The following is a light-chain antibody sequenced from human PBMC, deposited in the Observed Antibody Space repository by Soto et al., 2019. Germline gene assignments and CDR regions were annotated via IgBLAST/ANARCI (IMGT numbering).Light chain of an antibody. CDR1: SSDVGGYNF. Sequence: QSALTQPPSASGSPGQSCTISCTGTSSDVGGYNFVSWYQQLPGKAPKLMIYEVTKRPSGVPDRFSGSKSGNTASLTVSGLQAEDEADYYCSSFAGTNSRYVFGTGTKLTVL. V-gene: IGLV2-8*01. CDR3: SSFAGTNSRYV. CDR2: EVT. J-gene: IGLJ1*01.